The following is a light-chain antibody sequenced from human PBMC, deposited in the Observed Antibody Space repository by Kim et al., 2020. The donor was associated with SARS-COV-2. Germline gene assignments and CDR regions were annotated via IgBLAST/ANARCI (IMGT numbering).Light chain of an antibody. CDR3: MQGTHWPFT. V-gene: IGKV2-30*01. CDR1: QSALFSNGHTY. Sequence: DVVMTQSPLSLPVTLGQPASISCRSSQSALFSNGHTYLNWFQQRPGQSPRRLIYEVSNRDSGVPDRFSGSGSGTDFTLEISRVEAEDVSVYYCMQGTHWPFTFGQGTKLEI. CDR2: EVS. J-gene: IGKJ2*01.